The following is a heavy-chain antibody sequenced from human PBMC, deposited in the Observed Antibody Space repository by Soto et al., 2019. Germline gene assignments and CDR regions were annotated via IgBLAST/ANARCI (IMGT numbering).Heavy chain of an antibody. Sequence: EVQLVESGGGLVQPGGSLTLSCTASGLTFSNYYMHWVRQAPGKGLEWVSRISGENTNILYADSVKGRFTISRDNAKNAEYLQMNSLRAEDTGIYYCAAMILGARAYWGQGTLVTVSS. CDR3: AAMILGARAY. CDR1: GLTFSNYY. D-gene: IGHD3-3*01. V-gene: IGHV3-74*03. CDR2: ISGENTNI. J-gene: IGHJ4*02.